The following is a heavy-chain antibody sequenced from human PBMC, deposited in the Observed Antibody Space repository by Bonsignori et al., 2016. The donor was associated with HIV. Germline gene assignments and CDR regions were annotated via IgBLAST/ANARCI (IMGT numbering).Heavy chain of an antibody. CDR2: VYYSGST. CDR3: GRDKAGSAGRAFGGNWFDP. V-gene: IGHV4-39*07. Sequence: SETLSLTCTVSGGSITNNVYYWAWIRQTPGKGLEWIGSVYYSGSTNFNPSLSSRLAISLDTSKNQFFLKMNSVTAADTAIYYCGRDKAGSAGRAFGGNWFDPWGQGTLVTVSS. CDR1: GGSITNNVYY. J-gene: IGHJ5*02. D-gene: IGHD6-13*01.